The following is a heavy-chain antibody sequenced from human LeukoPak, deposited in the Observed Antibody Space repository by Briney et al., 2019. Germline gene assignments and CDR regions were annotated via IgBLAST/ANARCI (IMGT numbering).Heavy chain of an antibody. CDR3: ATKQWLAPPPDS. V-gene: IGHV3-74*01. CDR2: MNTDGTVT. D-gene: IGHD6-19*01. J-gene: IGHJ4*02. Sequence: PLGSLRLSCAPSGFTLRKYRMLWVCHAPRKGVESFSRMNTDGTVTTYADSVKGRFTVSRDNADNTMFLQMNSVRDEDTAVYYCATKQWLAPPPDSWGQGTPVTVSS. CDR1: GFTLRKYR.